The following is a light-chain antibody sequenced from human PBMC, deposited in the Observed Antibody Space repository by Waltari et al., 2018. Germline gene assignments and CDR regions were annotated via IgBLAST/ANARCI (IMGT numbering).Light chain of an antibody. CDR2: EGS. CDR1: RSDAGSYTL. CDR3: CSYAGSSTWV. V-gene: IGLV2-23*01. J-gene: IGLJ3*02. Sequence: QSPLTQPASVSCSHGQSITIPCPGTRSDAGSYTLFSWYQQHPGKAPKLMLYEGSKRPSGVSNRFSGSKSGNTASLTISGLQAEDEADYYCCSYAGSSTWVFGGGTKLTVL.